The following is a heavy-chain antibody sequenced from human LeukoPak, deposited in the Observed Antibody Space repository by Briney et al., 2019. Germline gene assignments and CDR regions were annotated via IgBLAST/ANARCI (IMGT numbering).Heavy chain of an antibody. CDR2: ISSKGGST. CDR3: ARGVGAAAGAFDI. J-gene: IGHJ3*02. V-gene: IGHV3-64*02. CDR1: GFTFSSYA. Sequence: GESLRLSCAASGFTFSSYAMHWVRPAPGKGLEYVSAISSKGGSTNYADSVKGRFTISRDNSKNTLYLQMGSLRAEDMAVYYCARGVGAAAGAFDIWGQGTMITVS. D-gene: IGHD1-26*01.